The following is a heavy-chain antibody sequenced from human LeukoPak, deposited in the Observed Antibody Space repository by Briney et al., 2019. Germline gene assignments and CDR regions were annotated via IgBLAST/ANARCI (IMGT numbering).Heavy chain of an antibody. CDR2: ISSSSSYI. CDR3: ARDLMWGYYDSSGSYGNDY. J-gene: IGHJ4*02. V-gene: IGHV3-21*01. D-gene: IGHD3-22*01. Sequence: PGGSLRLSCAASGFTFSSYSMNWVRQAPGKGLEWVSSISSSSSYIYYADSVKGRFTISRDNAKNSLYLQMNSLRAEDTAVYYCARDLMWGYYDSSGSYGNDYWGQGTLVTVSS. CDR1: GFTFSSYS.